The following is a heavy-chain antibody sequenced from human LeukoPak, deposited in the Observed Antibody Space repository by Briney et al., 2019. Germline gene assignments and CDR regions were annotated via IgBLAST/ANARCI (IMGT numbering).Heavy chain of an antibody. Sequence: PGGSLRLSCAASGFTFDDYGMNWVRQAPGKGLEWVSSISTSSSYIYYADSVKGRFSSSRDNARNSLYLQMNSLRAEDTAVYFCARDSLHPSSLHYYFDYWGQGILVTVSS. D-gene: IGHD6-6*01. V-gene: IGHV3-21*01. CDR2: ISTSSSYI. CDR3: ARDSLHPSSLHYYFDY. CDR1: GFTFDDYG. J-gene: IGHJ4*02.